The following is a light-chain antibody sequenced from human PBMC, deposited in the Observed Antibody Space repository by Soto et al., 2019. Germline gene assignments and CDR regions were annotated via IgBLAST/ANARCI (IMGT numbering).Light chain of an antibody. CDR3: NSYTSSSTYV. CDR1: SSDVGAYNF. J-gene: IGLJ1*01. V-gene: IGLV2-14*01. CDR2: DVT. Sequence: QSVLTQPASVSGSPGQSITISCTGTSSDVGAYNFVSWYQQHPGKAPKLMIYDVTNRPSGVSDRFSGSKSGNMASLSISGLQVEDEAYYFCNSYTSSSTYVFGTGTKVPVL.